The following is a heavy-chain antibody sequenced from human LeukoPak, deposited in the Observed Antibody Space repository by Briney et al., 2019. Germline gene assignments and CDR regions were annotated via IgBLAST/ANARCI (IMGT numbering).Heavy chain of an antibody. J-gene: IGHJ6*03. CDR3: ARHTYMDV. Sequence: ASVKVSCKASGYSFGNYDIDWVRQATGQGLEWMGWMNPNSGNTGLAQKFQGRVTFTRDTSINTAYMELSSLRSEDTAVYYCARHTYMDVWGKGTTVTVSS. CDR1: GYSFGNYD. V-gene: IGHV1-8*03. CDR2: MNPNSGNT.